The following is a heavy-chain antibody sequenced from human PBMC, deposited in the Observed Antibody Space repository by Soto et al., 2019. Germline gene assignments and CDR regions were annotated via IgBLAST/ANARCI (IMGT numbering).Heavy chain of an antibody. CDR2: IYYSGST. J-gene: IGHJ6*03. D-gene: IGHD3-22*01. V-gene: IGHV4-61*01. CDR1: GGSVSSGSYY. Sequence: SETLSLTCTVSGGSVSSGSYYWSWIRQPPGKGLEWIGYIYYSGSTNYNPSLKSRVTISIDTSKNQFSLKLSSVTAADSAVYYCARERDSSGYYYYSMDVWGKGTTVTVSS. CDR3: ARERDSSGYYYYSMDV.